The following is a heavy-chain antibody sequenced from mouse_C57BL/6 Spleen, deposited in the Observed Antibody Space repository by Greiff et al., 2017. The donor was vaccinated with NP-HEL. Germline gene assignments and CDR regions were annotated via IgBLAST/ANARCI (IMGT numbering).Heavy chain of an antibody. CDR3: ARGAIYYDYDAYFDY. CDR1: GYTFTTYP. V-gene: IGHV1-47*01. D-gene: IGHD2-4*01. CDR2: FHPYNDDT. Sequence: QVQLQQSGAELVKPGASVKMSCKASGYTFTTYPIEWMKQNHGKSLEWIGNFHPYNDDTKYNEKFKGKATLTVEKSSSTVYWELSRLTSEDSAVYYCARGAIYYDYDAYFDYWGQGTTLTVSS. J-gene: IGHJ2*01.